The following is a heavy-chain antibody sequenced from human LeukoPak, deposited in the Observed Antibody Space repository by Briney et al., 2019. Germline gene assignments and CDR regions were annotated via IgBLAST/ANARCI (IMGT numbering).Heavy chain of an antibody. CDR1: GGTFSSNY. J-gene: IGHJ6*03. V-gene: IGHV4-34*01. D-gene: IGHD2-15*01. Sequence: SETLTLTCAVYGGTFSSNYWSWVRQPPGKGLEWIWEINHSGSTNYDQSVKGRVTISIDKSKNKFSLKRNSLTAEDTAVYYCARSPPLYIVVVVAVTYYYMDVWVKGTTLTVSS. CDR2: INHSGST. CDR3: ARSPPLYIVVVVAVTYYYMDV.